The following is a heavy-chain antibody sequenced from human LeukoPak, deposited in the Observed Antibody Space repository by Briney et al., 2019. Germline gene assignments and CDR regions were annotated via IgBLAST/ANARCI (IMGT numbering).Heavy chain of an antibody. CDR3: ARHSGYSSSWRGESDEIDY. CDR1: GGSISSYY. D-gene: IGHD6-13*01. CDR2: IYYSGST. J-gene: IGHJ4*02. V-gene: IGHV4-59*05. Sequence: SETLSLTCTVSGGSISSYYWSWIRQPPGKGLEWIGSIYYSGSTYYNPSLKSRVTISVDTSKNQFSLKLSSVTAADTAVYYCARHSGYSSSWRGESDEIDYWGQGTLVTVSS.